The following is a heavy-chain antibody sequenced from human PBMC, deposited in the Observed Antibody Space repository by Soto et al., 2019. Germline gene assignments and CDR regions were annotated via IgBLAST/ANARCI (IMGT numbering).Heavy chain of an antibody. J-gene: IGHJ6*02. D-gene: IGHD2-8*01. CDR3: ARDRQRTYSYYGMDV. CDR1: GGSVNSGSYY. Sequence: SETLSLTCTVSGGSVNSGSYYWSWIRQPPGKGLEWIGSIYYSGSTNYSPSLESRVMISVDTSKNQFSLKLSSVTAADTAVYHCARDRQRTYSYYGMDVWGQGTTVTVSS. CDR2: IYYSGST. V-gene: IGHV4-61*01.